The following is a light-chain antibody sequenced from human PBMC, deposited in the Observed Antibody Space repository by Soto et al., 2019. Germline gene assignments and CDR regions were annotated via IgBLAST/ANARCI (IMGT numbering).Light chain of an antibody. CDR2: GAS. V-gene: IGKV3-15*01. J-gene: IGKJ1*01. CDR3: QQYDNWWT. Sequence: EMVMTQSPATLSASPGERATLSCRASQSVSSSLAWYQQKPGQAPRLLIYGASTRATGVPARFSGSGSGTEFTLTISSLQSEDFAVYYCQQYDNWWTFGQGTKVEIK. CDR1: QSVSSS.